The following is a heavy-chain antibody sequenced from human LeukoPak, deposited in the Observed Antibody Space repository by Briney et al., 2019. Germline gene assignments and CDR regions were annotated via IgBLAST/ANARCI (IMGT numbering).Heavy chain of an antibody. V-gene: IGHV3-21*04. CDR3: ARDWSTRLGELSPDRAFDY. CDR1: GFTFSSYS. CDR2: ISRSSSYI. Sequence: PGGSLRLSCAASGFTFSSYSMNWVRQAPGKGLEWVSSISRSSSYIYYADSVKGRFTISRDNAKNSLYLQMNSLRAEDTALYYCARDWSTRLGELSPDRAFDYWGQGTLVTVSS. J-gene: IGHJ4*02. D-gene: IGHD3-16*02.